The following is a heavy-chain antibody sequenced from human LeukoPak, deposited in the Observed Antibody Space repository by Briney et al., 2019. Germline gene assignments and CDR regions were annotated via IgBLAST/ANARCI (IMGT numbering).Heavy chain of an antibody. V-gene: IGHV1-2*02. CDR1: GYTFTGYY. Sequence: GASVKVSCKASGYTFTGYYMHWVRQAPGQGLEWMGWINPNSGGTNYAQKFQGRVTMTRDTSISTAYMELSRLRSDDTAVYYCARELYYCDSSGYYPLDYWGQGTLVTVSS. J-gene: IGHJ4*02. CDR2: INPNSGGT. CDR3: ARELYYCDSSGYYPLDY. D-gene: IGHD3-22*01.